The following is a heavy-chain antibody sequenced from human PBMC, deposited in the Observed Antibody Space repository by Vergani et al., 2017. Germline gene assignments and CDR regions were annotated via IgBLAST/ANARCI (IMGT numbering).Heavy chain of an antibody. D-gene: IGHD2-15*01. CDR2: IIPIFGTA. CDR3: AREGSHLXYCSGGSCPNWFDP. J-gene: IGHJ5*02. V-gene: IGHV1-69*01. CDR1: GGTFSSYA. Sequence: QVQLVQSGAEVKKPGSSVKVSCKASGGTFSSYAISWVRQAPGQGLEWMGGIIPIFGTANYAQKFQGRVTITADESTSTAYMELSSLRSEDTAVYYCAREGSHLXYCSGGSCPNWFDPWGQGTLVTVSS.